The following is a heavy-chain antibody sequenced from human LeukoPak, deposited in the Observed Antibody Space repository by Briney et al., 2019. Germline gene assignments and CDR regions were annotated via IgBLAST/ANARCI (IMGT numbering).Heavy chain of an antibody. CDR3: ASYRYSSDQTFDY. D-gene: IGHD6-19*01. Sequence: SETLSLTCTVSGVSITTYYWSWIRQPPGKGLEWIGYIYHSGSTNYNPSLKSRVTISVDTSKNQFSLKLSSVTAADTAVYYCASYRYSSDQTFDYWGQGTLVTVSS. V-gene: IGHV4-59*13. CDR2: IYHSGST. J-gene: IGHJ4*02. CDR1: GVSITTYY.